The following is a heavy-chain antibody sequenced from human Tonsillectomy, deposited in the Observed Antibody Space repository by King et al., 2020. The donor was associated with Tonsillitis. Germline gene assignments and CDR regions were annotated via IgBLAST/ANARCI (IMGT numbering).Heavy chain of an antibody. Sequence: VQLVESGGGLVKPGGSLRLSCAASGFTFSDYYMSWIRQAPGKGLEWVSYISSSSSYTNYADSVKGRFTISRDNAKNSLYLQMNSLRAEDTAVYYCAREKRSKRITMIVRGAFDIWGQGTMVTVSS. J-gene: IGHJ3*02. CDR2: ISSSSSYT. V-gene: IGHV3-11*05. D-gene: IGHD3-22*01. CDR3: AREKRSKRITMIVRGAFDI. CDR1: GFTFSDYY.